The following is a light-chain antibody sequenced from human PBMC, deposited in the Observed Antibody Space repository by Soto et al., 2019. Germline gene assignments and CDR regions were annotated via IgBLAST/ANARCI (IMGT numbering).Light chain of an antibody. Sequence: VQLTQAPLSLYASVGDRITNTCPAIQSISIFFNWYQQKPGKALMLLIYAASSLQSGVPSWFSGSGSGTDFTLTISSLQPEDFATYYCKHSYSTPPPFGQGTRLEIK. V-gene: IGKV1-39*01. CDR3: KHSYSTPPP. J-gene: IGKJ5*01. CDR2: AAS. CDR1: QSISIF.